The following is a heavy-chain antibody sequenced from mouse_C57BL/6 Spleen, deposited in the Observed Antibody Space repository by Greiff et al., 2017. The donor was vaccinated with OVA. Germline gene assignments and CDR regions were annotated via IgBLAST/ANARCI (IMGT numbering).Heavy chain of an antibody. CDR3: ARENYYYGSSSFDY. V-gene: IGHV1-55*01. D-gene: IGHD1-1*01. CDR2: IYPGSVGP. J-gene: IGHJ2*01. CDR1: GYTFTSYW. Sequence: VQLQQPGAELVKPGASVKMSCKASGYTFTSYWITWVKQRPGQGLDWLGDIYPGSVGPNYNEKFKSKATLTVDTSSSTAYMQLSSLTSEDSAVYYCARENYYYGSSSFDYWGQGTTLTVSS.